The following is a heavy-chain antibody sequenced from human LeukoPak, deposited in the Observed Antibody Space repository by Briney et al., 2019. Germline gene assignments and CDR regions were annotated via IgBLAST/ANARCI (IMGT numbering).Heavy chain of an antibody. CDR1: GGSITTTDFD. J-gene: IGHJ4*02. CDR3: ARFKGGTGFDY. V-gene: IGHV4-39*01. CDR2: ISSSGTA. Sequence: SETLSLTCAVSGGSITTTDFDGAWIRQPPGQGFEWIATISSSGTAYYYPSLMSPVTISADTSKHPFSLDVTSVTAADTRLFYCARFKGGTGFDYWGRGILVIVS. D-gene: IGHD1-26*01.